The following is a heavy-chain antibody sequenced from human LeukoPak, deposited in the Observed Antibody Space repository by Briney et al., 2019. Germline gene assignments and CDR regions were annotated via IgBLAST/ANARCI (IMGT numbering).Heavy chain of an antibody. CDR1: GFTFRKYR. V-gene: IGHV3-21*01. CDR3: ARDPVVVVPAATHGGSSHYYYKGLDV. J-gene: IGHJ6*02. Sequence: PGGSLRLSCAASGFTFRKYRIHWVRQPPGKGLEGAASISSSSSYIFYGDSVRGRFTISRDNANNSLSLHMDNLRVEATGVYYCARDPVVVVPAATHGGSSHYYYKGLDVWGRGTTVADSS. D-gene: IGHD2-2*01. CDR2: ISSSSSYI.